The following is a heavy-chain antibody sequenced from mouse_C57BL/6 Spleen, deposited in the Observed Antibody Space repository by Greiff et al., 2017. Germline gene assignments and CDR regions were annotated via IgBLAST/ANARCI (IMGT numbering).Heavy chain of an antibody. D-gene: IGHD2-14*01. Sequence: QVQLQQPGAELVKPGASVKLSCKASGYTFTSYWMQWVKQRPGQGLEWIGEIDPSDSYTNYNQKFKGKATLTVDTSSSTAYMQLSSLTSEDSAVYYCARKRDDSAMDYWGQGTSVTVSS. CDR3: ARKRDDSAMDY. CDR2: IDPSDSYT. J-gene: IGHJ4*01. V-gene: IGHV1-50*01. CDR1: GYTFTSYW.